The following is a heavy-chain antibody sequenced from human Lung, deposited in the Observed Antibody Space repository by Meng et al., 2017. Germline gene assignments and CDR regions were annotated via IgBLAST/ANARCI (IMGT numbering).Heavy chain of an antibody. Sequence: GPLRLSCVVSGGSFSDYYWSWIRQPPGKGLEWIGEINHSGSTNYNPSLESRATISVDTSQNNLSLKLSSVPAADSAVYYCARGPTTMAHDFDYWGQGTLVTVSS. CDR2: INHSGST. CDR3: ARGPTTMAHDFDY. CDR1: GGSFSDYY. V-gene: IGHV4-34*01. J-gene: IGHJ4*02. D-gene: IGHD4-11*01.